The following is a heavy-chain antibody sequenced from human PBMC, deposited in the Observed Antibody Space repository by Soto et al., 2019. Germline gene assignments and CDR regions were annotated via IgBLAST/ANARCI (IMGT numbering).Heavy chain of an antibody. CDR2: ISDSGSTI. J-gene: IGHJ5*02. Sequence: PGGSLRLSCAASGFPFSSYAMNWVRQTPDKGLEWLSYISDSGSTIHYADSVKGRFTISRDNAKSSLYLQMNSLRADDTAVYYCTRDGSWGQGTLVTVSS. D-gene: IGHD5-12*01. CDR1: GFPFSSYA. V-gene: IGHV3-48*01. CDR3: TRDGS.